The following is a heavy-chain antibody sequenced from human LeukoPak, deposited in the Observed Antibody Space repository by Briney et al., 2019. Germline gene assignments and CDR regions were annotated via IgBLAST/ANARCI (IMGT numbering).Heavy chain of an antibody. J-gene: IGHJ4*02. V-gene: IGHV3-23*01. D-gene: IGHD2-2*01. Sequence: PGASLRLSCATSGFTFSSYAMSWVRQAPGKGLEWVSAISGSGGSTYYADSVKGRFTIFRDNSKNTLYLQMNSLRAEDTAVYYCAKGMGYQLRNFDYWGQGTLVTVSS. CDR1: GFTFSSYA. CDR2: ISGSGGST. CDR3: AKGMGYQLRNFDY.